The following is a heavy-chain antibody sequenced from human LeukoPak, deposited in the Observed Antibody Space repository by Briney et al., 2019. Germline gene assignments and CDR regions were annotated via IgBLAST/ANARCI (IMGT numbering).Heavy chain of an antibody. V-gene: IGHV5-51*01. Sequence: GESLKISCKGSGYSFTSYWIGWVRQMPGKGLEWMGIIYPGDSDTRYSPPFQGQVTISADKSISTAYLQWSSLKASDTATYYCARQYYDFWSGPNREIDYWGQGTLVTVSS. CDR2: IYPGDSDT. D-gene: IGHD3-3*01. J-gene: IGHJ4*02. CDR1: GYSFTSYW. CDR3: ARQYYDFWSGPNREIDY.